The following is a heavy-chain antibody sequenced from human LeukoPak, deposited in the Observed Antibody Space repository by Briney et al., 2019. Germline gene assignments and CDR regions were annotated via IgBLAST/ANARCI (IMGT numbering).Heavy chain of an antibody. CDR3: ARDVRDYGSGSYLFDY. J-gene: IGHJ4*02. D-gene: IGHD3-10*01. CDR2: IYYSGST. CDR1: GGSISSYY. Sequence: SETLSLTCTVSGGSISSYYWSWIRQPPGKGLEWIGYIYYSGSTNYNPSLKSRVTISIDTSKNQFSLKLSSVTAADTAVYYCARDVRDYGSGSYLFDYWGQGTLVTV. V-gene: IGHV4-59*01.